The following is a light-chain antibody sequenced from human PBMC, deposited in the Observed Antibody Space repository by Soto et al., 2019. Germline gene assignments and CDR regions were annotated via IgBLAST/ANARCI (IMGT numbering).Light chain of an antibody. CDR1: HGIGND. CDR3: LQYNSDLNT. CDR2: AAS. V-gene: IGKV1-17*01. J-gene: IGKJ2*01. Sequence: DIQMTQSPSSPSASVGDRVTITCRASHGIGNDLGWYQQKAGKAPKRLIYAASSLEAGVPSRFSGSGSGAEFTLTISSLQPEDFATYYCLQYNSDLNTFGQGTKLEIK.